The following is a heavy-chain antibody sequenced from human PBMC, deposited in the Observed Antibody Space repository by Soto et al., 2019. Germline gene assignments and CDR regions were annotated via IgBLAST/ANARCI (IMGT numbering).Heavy chain of an antibody. D-gene: IGHD2-15*01. CDR1: GFTFSSYG. Sequence: GGSLRLSCAASGFTFSSYGMHWVRQAPGKGLEWVANIKADGSEKYYVDSVKGRFTISRDNANNSVSLQMNSLRAEDTAVYYCAREETRWPLAFGLDVWGQGTTVTVSS. J-gene: IGHJ6*02. CDR2: IKADGSEK. V-gene: IGHV3-7*01. CDR3: AREETRWPLAFGLDV.